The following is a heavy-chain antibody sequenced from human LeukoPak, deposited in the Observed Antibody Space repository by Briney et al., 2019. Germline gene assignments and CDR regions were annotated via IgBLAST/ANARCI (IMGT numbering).Heavy chain of an antibody. CDR1: GFSVSDYS. CDR3: ARDGPAPGEGDIDY. J-gene: IGHJ4*02. D-gene: IGHD6-13*01. CDR2: IGSRTI. V-gene: IGHV3-48*01. Sequence: GGSLRLSCAASGFSVSDYSMHWVRQAQGKGLEWVSYIGSRTIYAESVKGRFTISRDNAKNSLYLQMNSLRAEDTAVYYCARDGPAPGEGDIDYWGQGTLVTVSS.